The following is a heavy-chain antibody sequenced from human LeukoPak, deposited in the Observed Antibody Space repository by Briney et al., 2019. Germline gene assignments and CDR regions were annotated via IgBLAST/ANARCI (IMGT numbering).Heavy chain of an antibody. D-gene: IGHD3-3*01. V-gene: IGHV3-15*06. Sequence: IKTKTDVGPTNYAPPVKGRFTISRNDSKNTRYVQIKSRKTEDTAVYYCTTRVGIFSIFDYWGRGTLFTASS. J-gene: IGHJ4*02. CDR2: IKTKTDVGPT. CDR3: TTRVGIFSIFDY.